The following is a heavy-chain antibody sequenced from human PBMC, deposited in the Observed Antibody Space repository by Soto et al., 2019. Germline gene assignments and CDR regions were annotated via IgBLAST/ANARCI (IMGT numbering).Heavy chain of an antibody. CDR1: GGSISSYY. CDR2: IYYSGST. Sequence: KASETLSLTCTVSGGSISSYYWSWIRQPPGKGLEWIGYIYYSGSTNYNPSPKSRVTISVDTSKNQFSLKLSSVTAADTAVYYCARDLGIAAHPLFPGLYYYYGMDVWGQGTTVTVSS. J-gene: IGHJ6*02. CDR3: ARDLGIAAHPLFPGLYYYYGMDV. V-gene: IGHV4-59*01. D-gene: IGHD6-6*01.